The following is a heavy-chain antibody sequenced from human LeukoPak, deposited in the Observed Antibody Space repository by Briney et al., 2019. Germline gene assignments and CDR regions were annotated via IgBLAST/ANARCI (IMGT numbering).Heavy chain of an antibody. Sequence: GGSLRLSCAASGFTFSSYSMNWAPHAPGRGREGVSSISSSRSYIYYTDSVKGRFTISRDNAKNSLYLPMNSLRAEDTAVYYCARDRGYDYVWGSYGYWGQGTLVTVSS. J-gene: IGHJ4*02. D-gene: IGHD3-16*01. CDR1: GFTFSSYS. CDR3: ARDRGYDYVWGSYGY. V-gene: IGHV3-21*01. CDR2: ISSSRSYI.